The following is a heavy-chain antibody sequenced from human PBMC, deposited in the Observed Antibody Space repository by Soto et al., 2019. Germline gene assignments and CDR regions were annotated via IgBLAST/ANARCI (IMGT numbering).Heavy chain of an antibody. CDR2: ISGSGGST. D-gene: IGHD5-12*01. Sequence: EVQLLESGGGLVQPGGSLRLSCAASGFTFSSYAMSWVRQAPGQGLEGVSAISGSGGSTYYADSVKGRFTISRDNSKNTLYLQMNSLRAEDTAVYYCAKDQGYKPSYFDYWGQGTLVTVSS. V-gene: IGHV3-23*01. CDR3: AKDQGYKPSYFDY. CDR1: GFTFSSYA. J-gene: IGHJ4*02.